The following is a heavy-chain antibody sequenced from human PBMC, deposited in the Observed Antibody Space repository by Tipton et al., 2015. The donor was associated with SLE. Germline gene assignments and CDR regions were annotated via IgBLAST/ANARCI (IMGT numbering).Heavy chain of an antibody. CDR1: GGSISSGSYY. CDR2: IYTSGST. Sequence: TLSLTCTVSGGSISSGSYYWSWIRQPAGKGLEWIGRIYTSGSTNYNPSLKSRVTISVDTSKNQFSLKLSSVTAADTAVYYCARGNSGSCDYWGQGTLVTVSS. CDR3: ARGNSGSCDY. J-gene: IGHJ4*02. D-gene: IGHD1-26*01. V-gene: IGHV4-61*02.